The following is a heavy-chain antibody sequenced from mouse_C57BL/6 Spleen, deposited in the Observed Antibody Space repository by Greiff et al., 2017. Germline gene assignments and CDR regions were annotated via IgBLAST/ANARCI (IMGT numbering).Heavy chain of an antibody. CDR2: IYPRSGNT. CDR1: GYTFTSYG. Sequence: VKLQESGAELARPGASVKLSCKASGYTFTSYGISWVKQRTGQGLEWIGEIYPRSGNTYYNEKFKGKATLTADKSSSTAYMELRSLTSEDSAVYFCTLYYYGSSVYAMDYWGQGTSVTVSS. CDR3: TLYYYGSSVYAMDY. V-gene: IGHV1-81*01. D-gene: IGHD1-1*01. J-gene: IGHJ4*01.